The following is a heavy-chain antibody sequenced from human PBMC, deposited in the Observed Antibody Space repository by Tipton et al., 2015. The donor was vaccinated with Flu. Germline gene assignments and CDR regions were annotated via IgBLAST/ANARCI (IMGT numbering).Heavy chain of an antibody. J-gene: IGHJ4*01. CDR1: GGSLSSYF. CDR2: IYPSGNT. V-gene: IGHV4-4*07. Sequence: TLSLTCTVSGGSLSSYFWSWIRQPAGKGLEWIGRIYPSGNTNYNPSLTSRVTISADTSKKQFSLKLTSVTAADTAVYYCASKVANWGVWEPLDYWGPGTLVTVSS. D-gene: IGHD7-27*01. CDR3: ASKVANWGVWEPLDY.